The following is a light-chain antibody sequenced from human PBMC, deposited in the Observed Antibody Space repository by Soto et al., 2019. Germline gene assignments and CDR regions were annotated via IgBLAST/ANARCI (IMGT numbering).Light chain of an antibody. J-gene: IGKJ1*01. Sequence: EVVMMQSPATLSVSHGESVTLSCRASQLFSSNLAWYQHKPGQAPRLLIYGVSTRDTGIPDRFSGSGSGTDFTLTISRREPEDFAVYYCQQYGSSPQAFGQGTKVDIK. CDR1: QLFSSN. CDR3: QQYGSSPQA. V-gene: IGKV3-20*01. CDR2: GVS.